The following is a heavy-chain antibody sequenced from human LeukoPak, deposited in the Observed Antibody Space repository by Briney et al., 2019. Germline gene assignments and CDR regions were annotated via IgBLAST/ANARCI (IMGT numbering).Heavy chain of an antibody. CDR3: ARYLAKYYYVGNWFDP. CDR2: INHSGST. CDR1: GGSFSGYY. Sequence: SETLSLTCAVYGGSFSGYYWSWIRQPPGKGLEWIGEINHSGSTNYNPSLKSRVTISVDTSKNQFSLKLSSVTAADTAVYYCARYLAKYYYVGNWFDPWGQGTLVTVSS. D-gene: IGHD3-10*02. V-gene: IGHV4-34*01. J-gene: IGHJ5*02.